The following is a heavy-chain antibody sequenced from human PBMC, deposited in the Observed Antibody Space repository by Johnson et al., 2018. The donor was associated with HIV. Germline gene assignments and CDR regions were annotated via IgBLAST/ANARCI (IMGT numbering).Heavy chain of an antibody. V-gene: IGHV3-66*01. D-gene: IGHD3-10*01. J-gene: IGHJ3*02. CDR3: ARSGYGSGSTHDAFDI. CDR1: GFTFDDYG. CDR2: IYSGGST. Sequence: VQLVESGGGVVQPGRSLRLSCAASGFTFDDYGMSWVRQAPGKGLEWVSVIYSGGSTYYADSVKGRFTISRDNSKNTLYLQMNSLRAEDTAVYYCARSGYGSGSTHDAFDIWGQGTMVTVSS.